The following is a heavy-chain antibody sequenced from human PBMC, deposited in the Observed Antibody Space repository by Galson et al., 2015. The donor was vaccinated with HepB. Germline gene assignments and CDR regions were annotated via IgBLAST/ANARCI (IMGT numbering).Heavy chain of an antibody. J-gene: IGHJ4*02. CDR2: ISGSTYI. Sequence: SLRLSCAASGFSLSAYNMNWVRQAPGKGLEWVSSISGSTYIYYKDSVQGRFTISRDTAENSVYLQMNSLRVEETAVYYCTRDSGSYDFLAAYASYFDLWGPGTVVTVSS. CDR3: TRDSGSYDFLAAYASYFDL. CDR1: GFSLSAYN. D-gene: IGHD3-9*01. V-gene: IGHV3-69-1*01.